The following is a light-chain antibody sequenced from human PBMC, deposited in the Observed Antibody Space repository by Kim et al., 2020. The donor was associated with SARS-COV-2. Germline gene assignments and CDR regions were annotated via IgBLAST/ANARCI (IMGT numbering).Light chain of an antibody. CDR1: QDISNS. CDR3: HPYYGYPYT. V-gene: IGKV1-16*01. J-gene: IGKJ2*01. Sequence: DIQMTQSPSSLSASVGDRVTITCRASQDISNSLAWFQQKPGKAPKSLIYEASSLQSGVPSRFSGSRSGTDFTLTISSLQPDDFATYYCHPYYGYPYTLGQGTKLEI. CDR2: EAS.